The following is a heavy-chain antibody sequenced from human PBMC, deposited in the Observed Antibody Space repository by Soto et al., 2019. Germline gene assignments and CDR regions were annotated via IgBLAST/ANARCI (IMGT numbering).Heavy chain of an antibody. CDR1: GFTFSSYS. J-gene: IGHJ4*02. CDR3: ARESVDYVWGSYPYFDY. D-gene: IGHD3-16*02. V-gene: IGHV3-21*01. CDR2: ISSSSSYI. Sequence: EVQLVESGGGLVKPGGSLRLSCAASGFTFSSYSMNWVRQAPGKGLEWVSSISSSSSYIYYADSVKGRFTISRDNAKNSLYLQMNSLRAEDTAVYYCARESVDYVWGSYPYFDYWGQGTLVTVSS.